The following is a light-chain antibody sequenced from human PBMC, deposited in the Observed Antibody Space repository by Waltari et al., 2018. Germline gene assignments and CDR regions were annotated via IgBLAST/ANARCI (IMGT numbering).Light chain of an antibody. CDR2: DVS. J-gene: IGLJ2*01. CDR1: SSDVGGYNY. Sequence: QSALTQPASVSGSPGQSIPIPCTGPSSDVGGYNYVPWYQQHPGKAPKLMIYDVSNRPSGVSNRFSGSKSGNTASLTISGLQAEDEADYYCSSYISSSTLELFGGGTSLTVL. V-gene: IGLV2-14*03. CDR3: SSYISSSTLEL.